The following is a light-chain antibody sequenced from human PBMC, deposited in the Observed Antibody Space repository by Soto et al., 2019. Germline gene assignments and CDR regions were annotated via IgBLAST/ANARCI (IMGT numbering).Light chain of an antibody. J-gene: IGLJ1*01. CDR3: AAWDASLGGFYV. Sequence: QPVLTQPPSASGTPGQRVTISCSGSRSSIGSNTVNWYQHLPGSAPKLLIYSNNHRPSGVPDRFSASKAGASASLAISGLKSEDEGDYYCAAWDASLGGFYVFGSGTKLTVL. CDR1: RSSIGSNT. CDR2: SNN. V-gene: IGLV1-44*01.